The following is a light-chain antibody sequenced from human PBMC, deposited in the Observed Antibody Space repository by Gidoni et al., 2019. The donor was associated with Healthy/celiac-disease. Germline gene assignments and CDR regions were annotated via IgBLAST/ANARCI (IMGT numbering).Light chain of an antibody. CDR3: AAWDDSLSGWV. J-gene: IGLJ3*02. Sequence: QSVLTQPHSASGAPGQRVTISFSGSSSNIGSNYVYWYQQLPGTAPKLLIYRNNQRPSGVPDRFSGSKSGTSASLAISGLRSEDEADYYCAAWDDSLSGWVFGGGTKLTVL. CDR2: RNN. V-gene: IGLV1-47*01. CDR1: SSNIGSNY.